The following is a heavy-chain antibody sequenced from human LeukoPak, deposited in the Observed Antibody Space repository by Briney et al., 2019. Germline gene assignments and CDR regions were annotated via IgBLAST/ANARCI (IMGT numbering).Heavy chain of an antibody. J-gene: IGHJ4*02. D-gene: IGHD3-10*01. CDR3: AKDPTPLVRGFDY. CDR2: MSSSTNYK. Sequence: PGGSLRLSCAASVFTFSSYSMNCVPHAPGKGREGGSSMSSSTNYKYYADSVKSRFTISRDNTKNSLYLKMNSLRAEDTAVYYCAKDPTPLVRGFDYWGKGTLVTVSS. V-gene: IGHV3-21*04. CDR1: VFTFSSYS.